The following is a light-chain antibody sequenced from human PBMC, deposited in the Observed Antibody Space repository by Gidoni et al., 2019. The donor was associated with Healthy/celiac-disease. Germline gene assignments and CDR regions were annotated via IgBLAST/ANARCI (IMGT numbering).Light chain of an antibody. CDR2: DVS. Sequence: QSALTQPRSVSGSPGQSVTISCTGTSSDVGGYNYVSWYQQHPGTAPNLMIYDVSKRPSGVPDRFSGSKSGHTASLTISGLQAEDEADYYCCSYAGSYTYVFGTGTKVTVL. CDR3: CSYAGSYTYV. V-gene: IGLV2-11*01. CDR1: SSDVGGYNY. J-gene: IGLJ1*01.